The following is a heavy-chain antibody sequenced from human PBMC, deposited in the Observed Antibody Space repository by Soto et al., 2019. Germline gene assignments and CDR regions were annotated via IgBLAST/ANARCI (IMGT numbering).Heavy chain of an antibody. CDR3: AKDAMVRGVYSFDY. CDR2: ISLSGGST. D-gene: IGHD3-10*01. J-gene: IGHJ4*02. V-gene: IGHV3-23*01. CDR1: GFTFSSYA. Sequence: GSLRLSCAASGFTFSSYAMNWVRQAPGKGLEWVSGISLSGGSTYYADSVKGRFTISRDNSKNTLYLQMNSLRAEDTAIYYCAKDAMVRGVYSFDYWGQGILVTVSS.